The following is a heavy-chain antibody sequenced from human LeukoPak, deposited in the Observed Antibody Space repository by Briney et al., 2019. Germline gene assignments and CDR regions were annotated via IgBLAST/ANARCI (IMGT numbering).Heavy chain of an antibody. D-gene: IGHD2-8*01. CDR3: ARGRRRMVYANTYFDY. Sequence: SETLSLTCTVSGGSISSYYWSWIRQPAGKGLEWIGRIYTSGSTNYNPSLKSRVTMSVDTSKNQFSLKLSSVTAADTAVYYRARGRRRMVYANTYFDYWGQGTLVTVSS. V-gene: IGHV4-4*07. CDR1: GGSISSYY. CDR2: IYTSGST. J-gene: IGHJ4*02.